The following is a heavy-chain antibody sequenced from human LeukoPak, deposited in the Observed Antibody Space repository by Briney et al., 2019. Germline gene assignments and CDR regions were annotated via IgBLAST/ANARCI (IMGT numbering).Heavy chain of an antibody. V-gene: IGHV4-34*01. CDR1: GGSFSGYY. Sequence: SETLSLTCAVYGGSFSGYYWSWTRQPPGKGLEWIGEINHSGSTNYNPSLKSRVTISVDTSKNQFSLKLSSVTAADTAVYYCARGRKVPIVVVVAATYYYYGMDVWGQGTTVTVSS. J-gene: IGHJ6*02. CDR2: INHSGST. CDR3: ARGRKVPIVVVVAATYYYYGMDV. D-gene: IGHD2-15*01.